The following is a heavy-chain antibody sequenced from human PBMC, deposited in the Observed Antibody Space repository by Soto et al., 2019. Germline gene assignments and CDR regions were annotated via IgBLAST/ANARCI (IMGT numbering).Heavy chain of an antibody. J-gene: IGHJ4*02. CDR3: ARGAYCSASNCYTGDFAS. Sequence: VVFLKIWCKTSEENLTTYGVGWGRQMHGKGVEWMGIILPGDSDTRYSPSFQGRVTISADTSITTAFLQWSSLKTSDTAMYYCARGAYCSASNCYTGDFASWGEGTLVTAPQ. CDR1: EENLTTYG. V-gene: IGHV5-51*01. CDR2: ILPGDSDT. D-gene: IGHD2-15*01.